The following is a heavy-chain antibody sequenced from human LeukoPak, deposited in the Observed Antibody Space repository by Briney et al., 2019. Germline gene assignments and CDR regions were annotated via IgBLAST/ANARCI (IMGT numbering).Heavy chain of an antibody. CDR3: ARVRGWSYWFDP. J-gene: IGHJ5*02. CDR2: INPSGGST. V-gene: IGHV1-46*01. CDR1: GYTFTSYY. Sequence: ASVKVSCKASGYTFTSYYMHWVRQAPGQGLEWMGIINPSGGSTSYAQKFQGRVTMTRYMSTSTVYMELSSLRSEDTAVYYCARVRGWSYWFDPWGQGTLVTVSS. D-gene: IGHD6-19*01.